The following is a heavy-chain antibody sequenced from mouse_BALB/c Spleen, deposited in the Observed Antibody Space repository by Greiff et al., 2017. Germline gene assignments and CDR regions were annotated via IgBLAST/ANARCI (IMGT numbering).Heavy chain of an antibody. CDR1: GYSITSDYA. V-gene: IGHV3-2*02. D-gene: IGHD2-10*02. CDR2: ISYSGST. J-gene: IGHJ1*01. Sequence: EVKLMESGPGLVKPSQSLSLTCTVTGYSITSDYAWNWIRQFPGNKLEWMGYISYSGSTSYNPSPKSRISITRDTSKNQFFLQLNSVTTEDTATYYCARVWDGYFDVWGAGTAVTVSS. CDR3: ARVWDGYFDV.